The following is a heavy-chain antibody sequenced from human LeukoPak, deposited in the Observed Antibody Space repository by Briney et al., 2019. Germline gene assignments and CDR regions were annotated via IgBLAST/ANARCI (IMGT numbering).Heavy chain of an antibody. Sequence: NPGGSLRLSCEASGFTFSGSTMHWVRQASGKGPEWVGRIRGKTDTYATAYAASLKSRFTISRDDSKNTAYLHMNSLEADDTAVYYCTSSKVGTTSGDYWGQGTLVTVSS. CDR1: GFTFSGST. V-gene: IGHV3-73*01. J-gene: IGHJ4*02. D-gene: IGHD1-26*01. CDR3: TSSKVGTTSGDY. CDR2: IRGKTDTYAT.